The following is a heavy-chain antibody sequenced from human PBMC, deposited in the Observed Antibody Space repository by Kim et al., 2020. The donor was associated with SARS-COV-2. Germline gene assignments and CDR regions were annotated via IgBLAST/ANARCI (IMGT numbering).Heavy chain of an antibody. J-gene: IGHJ4*02. CDR2: ISHSGST. Sequence: SETLSLTCTVSGGSFTGFYWGWIRQTPGESLEWIGHISHSGSTTYNPSLQSRVTISLDTSKYQFSLQLRSLTAEDTAVYFCARDSSPFRWYLWGQGTLVTVSS. V-gene: IGHV4-59*01. CDR3: ARDSSPFRWYL. D-gene: IGHD6-13*01. CDR1: GGSFTGFY.